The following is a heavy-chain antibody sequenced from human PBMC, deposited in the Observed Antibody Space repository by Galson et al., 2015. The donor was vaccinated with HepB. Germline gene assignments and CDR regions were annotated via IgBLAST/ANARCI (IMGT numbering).Heavy chain of an antibody. CDR2: IYYSGST. J-gene: IGHJ4*02. D-gene: IGHD2-15*01. CDR1: GGSISSGGYY. V-gene: IGHV4-31*03. Sequence: TLTLTCTVSGGSISSGGYYWSWIRQHPGKGLEWIGYIYYSGSTYYNPSLKSRVTISVDTSKNQFSLKLSSVTAADTAVYYCARWSKLPSYYFDYWAREPWSPSPQ. CDR3: ARWSKLPSYYFDY.